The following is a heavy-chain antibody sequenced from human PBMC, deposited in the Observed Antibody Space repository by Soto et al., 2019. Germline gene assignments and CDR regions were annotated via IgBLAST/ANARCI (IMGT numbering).Heavy chain of an antibody. CDR3: ARARQYCSSSSCYLDP. V-gene: IGHV4-4*02. Sequence: PSETLSLTCAVSGGSISSNNWWNWVRQPPGKGLEWIGEIHHSGSTNYNPSLKSRATISVDKSKNQFSLKLNSVTAADTAVYYCARARQYCSSSSCYLDPWGQGTLVTVSS. D-gene: IGHD2-2*01. J-gene: IGHJ5*02. CDR1: GGSISSNNW. CDR2: IHHSGST.